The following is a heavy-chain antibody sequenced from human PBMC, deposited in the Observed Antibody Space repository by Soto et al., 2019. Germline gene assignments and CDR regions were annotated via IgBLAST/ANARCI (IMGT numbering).Heavy chain of an antibody. CDR3: ARGRASGSYYLLDY. CDR2: INPNSGNT. CDR1: GDTFTTYD. Sequence: ASVKVSCKASGDTFTTYDINWVRQATGHGLEWMGWINPNSGNTGYAQRFQGRVTMTRDTAIRTAYMEVSSLRSDDTAVYYCARGRASGSYYLLDYWGQATLVTVS. J-gene: IGHJ4*02. D-gene: IGHD3-10*01. V-gene: IGHV1-8*01.